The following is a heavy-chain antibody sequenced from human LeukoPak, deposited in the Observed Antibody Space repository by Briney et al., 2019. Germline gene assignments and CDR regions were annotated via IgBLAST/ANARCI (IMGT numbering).Heavy chain of an antibody. D-gene: IGHD3-22*01. Sequence: ASVKVSCKASGYTFTSYDINWVRQTTGQGLEWMGWMNPNSGNTGYAQKFQGRVTMTRNTSISTAYMELSSLRSEDTAVYYCARGPTTLTMIYSRWGQGTLVTVSS. CDR2: MNPNSGNT. CDR1: GYTFTSYD. V-gene: IGHV1-8*01. CDR3: ARGPTTLTMIYSR. J-gene: IGHJ4*02.